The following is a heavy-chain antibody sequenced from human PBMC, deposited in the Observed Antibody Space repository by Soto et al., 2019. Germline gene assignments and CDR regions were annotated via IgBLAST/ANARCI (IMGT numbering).Heavy chain of an antibody. J-gene: IGHJ6*02. CDR1: GGSISSSNW. V-gene: IGHV4-4*02. Sequence: PSETLSLTCAVSGGSISSSNWWSWVRQPPGKGLEWIGEIYHSGSTNYNPSLKSRVTISVGKSKNQFSLKLSSVAAADTAVYYCARGRITMVRGVIISMDVWGQGTTVTVSS. CDR3: ARGRITMVRGVIISMDV. CDR2: IYHSGST. D-gene: IGHD3-10*01.